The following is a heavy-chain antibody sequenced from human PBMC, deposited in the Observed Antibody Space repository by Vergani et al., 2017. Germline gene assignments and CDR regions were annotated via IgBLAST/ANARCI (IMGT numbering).Heavy chain of an antibody. CDR2: ISWNSGSI. V-gene: IGHV3-9*01. CDR3: AKDHYDFWSGYPNLSPFDL. Sequence: DVQLVESGGGLVQPGRSLRLSCAASGFTFDDYAMHWVRQAPGKGLEWVSGISWNSGSIGYADSVKGRFTISRDNAKNSLYLQMNSLRAEDTALYYCAKDHYDFWSGYPNLSPFDLWGRGTLVTVSS. CDR1: GFTFDDYA. J-gene: IGHJ2*01. D-gene: IGHD3-3*01.